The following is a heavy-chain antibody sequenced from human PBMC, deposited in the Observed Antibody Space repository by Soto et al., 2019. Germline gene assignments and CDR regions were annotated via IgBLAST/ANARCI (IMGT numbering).Heavy chain of an antibody. D-gene: IGHD5-18*01. J-gene: IGHJ3*02. CDR1: GGTFSSYA. V-gene: IGHV1-69*13. CDR3: ARSPKINGYPQAFDI. Sequence: GASVKVSCKASGGTFSSYAISLVRQAPGQGPEWMGXIXPXXXTXNXAXKXXXXVTITADESTSTAYMELSRLRSEDTAVYYCARSPKINGYPQAFDIWGQGTMVTVSS. CDR2: IXPXXXTX.